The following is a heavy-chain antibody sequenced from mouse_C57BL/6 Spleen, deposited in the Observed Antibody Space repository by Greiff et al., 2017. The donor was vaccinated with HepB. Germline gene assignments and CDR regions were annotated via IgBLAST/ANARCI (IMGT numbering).Heavy chain of an antibody. Sequence: QVQLQQPGAELVKPGASVKLSCKASGYTFTSYWMHWVKQRPGQGLEWIGMIHPNSGSTNYNEKFKSKATLTVDKSSSTAYMQLSSLTSEDSAVYYCARRTAQATLYAMDYWGQGTSVTVSS. J-gene: IGHJ4*01. V-gene: IGHV1-64*01. CDR1: GYTFTSYW. D-gene: IGHD3-2*02. CDR2: IHPNSGST. CDR3: ARRTAQATLYAMDY.